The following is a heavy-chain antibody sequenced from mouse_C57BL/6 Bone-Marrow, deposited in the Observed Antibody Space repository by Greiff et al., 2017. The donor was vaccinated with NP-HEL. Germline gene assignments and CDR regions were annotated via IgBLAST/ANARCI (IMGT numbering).Heavy chain of an antibody. V-gene: IGHV1-50*01. J-gene: IGHJ4*01. CDR2: IDPSDSYT. CDR1: GYTFTSYW. Sequence: QVQLQQPGAELVKPWALVKLSCKASGYTFTSYWMQWVKQRPGQGLEWIGEIDPSDSYTNYNQKFKGKATLTVDTSSSTAYMQLSSLTSEDSAVYYCARITTVVAPRAMDYWGQGTSVTVSS. CDR3: ARITTVVAPRAMDY. D-gene: IGHD1-1*01.